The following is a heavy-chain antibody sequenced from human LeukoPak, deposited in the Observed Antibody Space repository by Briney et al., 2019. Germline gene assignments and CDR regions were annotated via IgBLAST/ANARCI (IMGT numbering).Heavy chain of an antibody. D-gene: IGHD3-22*01. Sequence: PGGSLRLSCAASGFTVSRYSMSWVRQAPGKGLEWVSSITSSSSYIYYADSVKGRFTISRDNAKKSLYLQMNSLRAEDTAVYYCARDPWGVDSSGYYFDHWGQGTLVTVSS. J-gene: IGHJ4*02. CDR1: GFTVSRYS. V-gene: IGHV3-21*01. CDR2: ITSSSSYI. CDR3: ARDPWGVDSSGYYFDH.